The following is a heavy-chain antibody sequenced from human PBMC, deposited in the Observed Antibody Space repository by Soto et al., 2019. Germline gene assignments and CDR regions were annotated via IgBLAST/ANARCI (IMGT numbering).Heavy chain of an antibody. CDR2: ISYDGSEK. D-gene: IGHD5-12*01. V-gene: IGHV3-30*18. CDR1: GFTFNFFS. Sequence: QEQLVESGGGVVQAGRSLRLSCAASGFTFNFFSMHWVRQAPGKGLEWVAVISYDGSEKYYADSVKGRFTMSRDNSKNMVYLEMSSLRPEDTSVYYCAKERRYSFDAFDIWGHGTMVTVSS. CDR3: AKERRYSFDAFDI. J-gene: IGHJ3*02.